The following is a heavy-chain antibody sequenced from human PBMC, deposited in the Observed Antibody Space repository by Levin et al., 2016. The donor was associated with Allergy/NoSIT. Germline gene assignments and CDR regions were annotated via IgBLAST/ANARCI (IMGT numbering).Heavy chain of an antibody. D-gene: IGHD3-3*01. CDR3: ASGRSIRVDRDYTAMDV. J-gene: IGHJ6*02. CDR2: LYTRGGT. CDR1: GDSINSGNYY. Sequence: SETLSLTCTVSGDSINSGNYYWGWIRQSPGRGLEWIGSLYTRGGTYLPPSFESRVTMSVDTSKNLFSLKLTYVTAADTAVYHCASGRSIRVDRDYTAMDVWGQGITVTVSS. V-gene: IGHV4-39*01.